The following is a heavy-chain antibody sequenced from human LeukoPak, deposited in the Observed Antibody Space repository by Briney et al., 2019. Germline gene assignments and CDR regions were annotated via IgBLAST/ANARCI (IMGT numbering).Heavy chain of an antibody. D-gene: IGHD6-13*01. CDR3: ARHALSLSSSWYFVSWFDP. J-gene: IGHJ5*02. CDR1: GYSISSSSY. V-gene: IGHV4-38-2*02. Sequence: PSETLSLTCTVSGYSISSSSYWGWIRQPPGQGLEWIGAIYYSGSTYYNPSLKSRVTISVDTSKNQFSLKLSSVTAADTAVYYCARHALSLSSSWYFVSWFDPWGQGTLVTVSS. CDR2: IYYSGST.